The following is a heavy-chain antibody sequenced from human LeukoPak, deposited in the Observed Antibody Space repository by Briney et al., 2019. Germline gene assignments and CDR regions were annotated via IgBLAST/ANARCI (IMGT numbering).Heavy chain of an antibody. D-gene: IGHD4-17*01. Sequence: PSETLSLTCTVSGGSISSYYWSWIRQPPGKGLEWIGYIYYSGSTNYNPSLKSRVTISVDTSKNQFSLKLSSVTAADTAVYYCARGQYGYYYYYGMDVWGQGTLVTVSS. CDR1: GGSISSYY. CDR2: IYYSGST. V-gene: IGHV4-59*01. J-gene: IGHJ6*02. CDR3: ARGQYGYYYYYGMDV.